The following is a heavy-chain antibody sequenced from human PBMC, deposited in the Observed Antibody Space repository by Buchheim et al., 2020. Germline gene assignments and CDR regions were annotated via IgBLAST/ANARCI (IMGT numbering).Heavy chain of an antibody. D-gene: IGHD6-19*01. CDR1: GFTFSISA. CDR2: ISGSGGCT. J-gene: IGHJ5*02. CDR3: AKGRNSSGWRSQES. Sequence: EVQLLESGGGLVQPGGSLRLSCAASGFTFSISAMSWVRQAPGKGLEWVSTISGSGGCTYYADSVKGRCTISRDNSKNTLYLQMNSLRAEDTAVYYCAKGRNSSGWRSQESWGQGTL. V-gene: IGHV3-23*01.